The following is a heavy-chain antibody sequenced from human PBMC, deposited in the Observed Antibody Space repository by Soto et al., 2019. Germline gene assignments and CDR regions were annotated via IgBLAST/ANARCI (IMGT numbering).Heavy chain of an antibody. D-gene: IGHD6-13*01. CDR3: ARYQYDSSPHEDDH. CDR1: GYWINIWYY. J-gene: IGHJ4*02. CDR2: IYHRGAT. V-gene: IGHV4-38-2*01. Sequence: LSLACSFSGYWINIWYYLVFMRQSPGKVLEWIGSIYHRGATYYAPSLKARASISLDTSNNHFTLRLTSLTVADTAIYYCARYQYDSSPHEDDHWGQGAMVTVSS.